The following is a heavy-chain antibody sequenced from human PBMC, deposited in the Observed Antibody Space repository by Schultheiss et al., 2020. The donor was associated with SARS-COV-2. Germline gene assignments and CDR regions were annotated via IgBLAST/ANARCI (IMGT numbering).Heavy chain of an antibody. CDR3: ARDFALSSSTSTYYMDV. V-gene: IGHV4-59*12. CDR2: IYYSGST. CDR1: GGSISSYY. J-gene: IGHJ6*03. Sequence: SETLSLTCTVSGGSISSYYWSWIRQPPGKGLEWIGYIYYSGSTNYNPSLKSRVTISVDTSKNQFSLKLSSVTAADTAVYYCARDFALSSSTSTYYMDVWGKGTTVTV. D-gene: IGHD2-2*01.